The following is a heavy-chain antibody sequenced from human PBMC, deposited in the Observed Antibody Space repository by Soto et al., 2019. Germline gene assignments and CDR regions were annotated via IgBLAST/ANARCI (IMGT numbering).Heavy chain of an antibody. CDR2: IIPASGTA. Sequence: QVQLVQSGAEVKKPGSSVKVSCKTSGGTFTTYHISWVRQAPGQGLEWMGGIIPASGTAKYAEKFQGRVTITADESTSTVYMERRSLRSEETAIYYCAREGVSIIRGVDHYYFYGMDVWGPGTAVTVSS. CDR3: AREGVSIIRGVDHYYFYGMDV. V-gene: IGHV1-69*01. D-gene: IGHD3-10*01. CDR1: GGTFTTYH. J-gene: IGHJ6*02.